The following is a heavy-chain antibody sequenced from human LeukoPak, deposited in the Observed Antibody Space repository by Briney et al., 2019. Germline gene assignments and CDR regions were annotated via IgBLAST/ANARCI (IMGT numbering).Heavy chain of an antibody. Sequence: GAPVKVSCKASGYTFTGYYMHWVRQAPGQGLEWMGWINPNSGGTNYAQKFQGRVTMTRDTSISTAYMELSRLRSDDTAVYYCARCSSSWYEVYWFDPWGQGTLVTVSS. D-gene: IGHD6-13*01. CDR3: ARCSSSWYEVYWFDP. CDR1: GYTFTGYY. V-gene: IGHV1-2*02. J-gene: IGHJ5*02. CDR2: INPNSGGT.